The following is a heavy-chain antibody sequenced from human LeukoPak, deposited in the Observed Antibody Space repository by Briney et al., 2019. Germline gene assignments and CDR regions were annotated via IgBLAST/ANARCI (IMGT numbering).Heavy chain of an antibody. D-gene: IGHD2-15*01. Sequence: PGGSLRLSCAASGFTFSSYWMSWVRQAPGKGLEWVANIKQDGSEKYYVDSVKGRFTISRDNAKNSLYLQMNSLRAEDTAVYYCARDERGMWVAASYFDYWGQGTLVTVSS. J-gene: IGHJ4*02. CDR1: GFTFSSYW. CDR2: IKQDGSEK. V-gene: IGHV3-7*01. CDR3: ARDERGMWVAASYFDY.